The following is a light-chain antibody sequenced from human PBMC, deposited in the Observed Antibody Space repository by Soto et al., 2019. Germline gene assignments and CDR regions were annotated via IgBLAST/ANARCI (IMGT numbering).Light chain of an antibody. CDR2: SNT. CDR3: ATWDGSLPAEV. Sequence: QAVVTQTPSVSGAPGQRVTISCTGSNSNIGAGYEVHWYQQLPGTAPKLLIYSNTYRPSGVPDRFSGSKSGTSGTLDITGLQTGDEADYYCATWDGSLPAEVFGGGTKLTVL. V-gene: IGLV1-40*01. J-gene: IGLJ2*01. CDR1: NSNIGAGYE.